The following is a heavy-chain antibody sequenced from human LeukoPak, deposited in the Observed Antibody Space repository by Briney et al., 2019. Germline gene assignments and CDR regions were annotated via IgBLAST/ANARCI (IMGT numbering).Heavy chain of an antibody. CDR3: AKDPQYCSSTSCYGGYYYYGMDV. CDR2: ISYDGSNK. V-gene: IGHV3-30*18. CDR1: GFTFSSYG. J-gene: IGHJ6*02. D-gene: IGHD2-2*01. Sequence: GGSLRLSCAASGFTFSSYGMHWVRQAPGKGLEWVAVISYDGSNKYYADSVKGRFTISRDNSKNTLYLQMNSLRAEDTAVYYCAKDPQYCSSTSCYGGYYYYGMDVWGQGTTVTVSS.